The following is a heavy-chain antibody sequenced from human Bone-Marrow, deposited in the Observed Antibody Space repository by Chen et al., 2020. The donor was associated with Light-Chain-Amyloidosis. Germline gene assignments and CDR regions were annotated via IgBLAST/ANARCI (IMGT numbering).Heavy chain of an antibody. Sequence: QVQLVQSGAEVKKPGSSVKVSCRASGGTFNSHGVRWIRQAPGQGLEWMGWIIPMFGRAHYAQKFQGRVTMTADESTNTAYMELSRLGSEDTAVYYCARDETPIFGVVTYNWFDPWGQGTLVTVSS. CDR3: ARDETPIFGVVTYNWFDP. D-gene: IGHD3-3*01. CDR2: IIPMFGRA. CDR1: GGTFNSHG. V-gene: IGHV1-69*01. J-gene: IGHJ5*02.